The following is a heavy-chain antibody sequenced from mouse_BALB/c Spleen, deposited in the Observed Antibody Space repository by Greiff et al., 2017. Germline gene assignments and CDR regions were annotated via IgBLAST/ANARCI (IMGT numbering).Heavy chain of an antibody. CDR2: IWGDGST. J-gene: IGHJ4*01. Sequence: VQGVESGPGLVAPSQSLSITCTVSGFSLTGYGVNWVRQPPGKGLEWLGMIWGDGSTDYNSALKSRLSISKDNSKSQVFLKMNSLQTDDTARYYCARDADGYYYAMDYWGQGTSVTVSS. D-gene: IGHD2-3*01. CDR3: ARDADGYYYAMDY. V-gene: IGHV2-6-7*01. CDR1: GFSLTGYG.